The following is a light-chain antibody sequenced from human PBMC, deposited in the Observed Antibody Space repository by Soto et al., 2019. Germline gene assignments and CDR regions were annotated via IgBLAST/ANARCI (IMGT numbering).Light chain of an antibody. J-gene: IGKJ5*01. Sequence: EIVLTHSPATLSWSPLEIATLSFRASQSVSSYLAWYQQKPGQAPRLLIYGASTRATGLPARFSGSGSGTDFTLTISSLQPDDFATYYCQQYNTYSTFGQGTRLEI. V-gene: IGKV3-15*01. CDR2: GAS. CDR3: QQYNTYST. CDR1: QSVSSY.